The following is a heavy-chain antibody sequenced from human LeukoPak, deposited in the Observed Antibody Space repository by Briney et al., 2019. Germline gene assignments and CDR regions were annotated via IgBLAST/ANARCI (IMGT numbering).Heavy chain of an antibody. J-gene: IGHJ3*02. CDR3: ARATSNDAFDI. CDR2: IYSGGST. CDR1: GFAFGNYA. V-gene: IGHV3-53*01. Sequence: GGSLRLSCAASGFAFGNYAMGGVRQAPGKGLEGVSVIYSGGSTYYADSVKGRFTISRDNSKNTLYLQMNSLRAEDTAVYYCARATSNDAFDIWGQGTMVTVSS.